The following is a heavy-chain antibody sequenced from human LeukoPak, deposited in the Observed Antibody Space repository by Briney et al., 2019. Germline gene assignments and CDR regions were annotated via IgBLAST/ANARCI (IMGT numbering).Heavy chain of an antibody. CDR3: ATGFGSDPYYMDV. Sequence: ASVKVSCKVSGYTLTELSMHWVRQAPGKGLEWMGGFDPEDGETIYAQKFKGRVTMTEDTSTDTAYMELSSLRSEDTAVYYCATGFGSDPYYMDVWGKGTTVTISS. J-gene: IGHJ6*03. CDR2: FDPEDGET. V-gene: IGHV1-24*01. D-gene: IGHD3-10*01. CDR1: GYTLTELS.